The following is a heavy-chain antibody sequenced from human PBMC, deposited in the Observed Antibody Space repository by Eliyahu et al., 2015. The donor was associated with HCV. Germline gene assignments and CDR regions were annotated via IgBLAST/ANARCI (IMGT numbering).Heavy chain of an antibody. CDR1: GFTFSSYA. D-gene: IGHD3-16*02. CDR2: ISGSGGST. CDR3: AKGEPMITFGGVITGGPGNWFDP. Sequence: EVQLLESGGGLVQPGGSLRLSCSPSGFTFSSYAMXWVRXAPGKGLEWVSAISGSGGSTYYADSVKGRFTISRDNXKNTLYLQMNSLRAEDTAVYYCAKGEPMITFGGVITGGPGNWFDPWGQGTLVTVSS. V-gene: IGHV3-23*01. J-gene: IGHJ5*02.